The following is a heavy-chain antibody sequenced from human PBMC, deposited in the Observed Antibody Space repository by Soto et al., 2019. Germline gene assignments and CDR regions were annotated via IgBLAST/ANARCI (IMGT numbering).Heavy chain of an antibody. J-gene: IGHJ6*02. CDR3: ARDLGDYGMDYYYYYGMDV. Sequence: ASVKVSCKASGYTFTSYGISWVRQAPGQGLEWMGWISAYNGNTNYAQKLQGRVTMTTDTSTSTAYMELRSLRSDDTAVYYCARDLGDYGMDYYYYYGMDVWGQGTTVTVYS. V-gene: IGHV1-18*04. CDR2: ISAYNGNT. D-gene: IGHD4-17*01. CDR1: GYTFTSYG.